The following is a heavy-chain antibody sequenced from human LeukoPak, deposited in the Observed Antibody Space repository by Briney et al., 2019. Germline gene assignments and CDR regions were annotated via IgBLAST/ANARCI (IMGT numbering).Heavy chain of an antibody. CDR3: ARDCSRTSCYTRFHC. V-gene: IGHV1-8*01. J-gene: IGHJ4*02. Sequence: ASVKVSCKASGYTFTSYDIKWVRQATGQGLEWMGWMNPNSGNTGYAQKFQGRVTITRNTSISTAYMELSSLGSEDTAVYYCARDCSRTSCYTRFHCWGQGTLVTVSS. CDR1: GYTFTSYD. D-gene: IGHD2-2*02. CDR2: MNPNSGNT.